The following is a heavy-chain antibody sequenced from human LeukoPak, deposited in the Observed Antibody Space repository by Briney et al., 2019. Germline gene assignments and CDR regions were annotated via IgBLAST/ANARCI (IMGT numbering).Heavy chain of an antibody. Sequence: TASETLSLTCTVSGSSISSYYWSWIRQPPGKGLEWIGYIYYSGSTNYNPPLKSRVTISVDTSKNQFSLKLSSVTAADTAVYYCARVGGRWFDPWGQGTLVTVSS. CDR2: IYYSGST. J-gene: IGHJ5*02. CDR1: GSSISSYY. D-gene: IGHD3-16*01. V-gene: IGHV4-59*01. CDR3: ARVGGRWFDP.